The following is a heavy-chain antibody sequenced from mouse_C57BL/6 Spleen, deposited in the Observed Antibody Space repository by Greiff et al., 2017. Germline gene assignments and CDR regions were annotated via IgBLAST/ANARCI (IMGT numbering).Heavy chain of an antibody. CDR2: ISSSGST. V-gene: IGHV3-4*01. CDR1: GYSITNGNHW. D-gene: IGHD4-1*01. Sequence: EVKLLESGPALVKPSQTVSLTCTVTGYSITNGNHWWNWIRPVSGSKLEWIGYISSSGSTDSNPSLKSRIAITRDTSKNQLFLQLNSVATEDIATYCGARGDWDWFAYWGQGTLVTVSA. CDR3: ARGDWDWFAY. J-gene: IGHJ3*01.